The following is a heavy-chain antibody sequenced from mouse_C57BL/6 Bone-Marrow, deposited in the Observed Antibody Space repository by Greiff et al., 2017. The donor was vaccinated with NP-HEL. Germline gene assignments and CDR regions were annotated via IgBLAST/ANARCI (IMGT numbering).Heavy chain of an antibody. V-gene: IGHV1-52*01. CDR1: GYTFTSYW. D-gene: IGHD1-1*01. CDR2: IDPSDSET. J-gene: IGHJ4*01. Sequence: QVQLQQPGAELVRPGSSVKLSCKASGYTFTSYWMHWVKQRPIQGLEWIGNIDPSDSETHYNQKFKDKSTLTVDKSSSTAYMQLRSLTSEDSAVYYCAQHYDGSSGEAMDYWGQGTSGTVSS. CDR3: AQHYDGSSGEAMDY.